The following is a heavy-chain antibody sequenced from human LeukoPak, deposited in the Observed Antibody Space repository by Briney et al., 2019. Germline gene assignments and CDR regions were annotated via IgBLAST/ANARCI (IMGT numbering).Heavy chain of an antibody. CDR3: AKEMGEKCSSTSCYPRASFDY. Sequence: PGGSLRLSCAASGFTFSSYGMHWVRQAPGKGLEWVAFIRYDGSNKYYADSVKGRFTISRDNSKNTLYLQMNSLRAEDTAVYYCAKEMGEKCSSTSCYPRASFDYWGQGTLVTVSS. V-gene: IGHV3-30*02. J-gene: IGHJ4*02. D-gene: IGHD2-2*01. CDR1: GFTFSSYG. CDR2: IRYDGSNK.